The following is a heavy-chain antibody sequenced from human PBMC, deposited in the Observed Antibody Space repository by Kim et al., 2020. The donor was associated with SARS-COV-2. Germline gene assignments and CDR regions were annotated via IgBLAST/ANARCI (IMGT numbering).Heavy chain of an antibody. D-gene: IGHD3-9*01. CDR2: INHSGST. CDR1: GGSFSGYY. CDR3: ARGDYDILTGPNFDY. Sequence: SETLSLTCAVYGGSFSGYYWSWIRQPPGKGLEWIGEINHSGSTNYNPSLKSRVTISVDTSKNQFSLKLSSVTAADTAVYYCARGDYDILTGPNFDYWGQGTLVTVSS. J-gene: IGHJ4*02. V-gene: IGHV4-34*01.